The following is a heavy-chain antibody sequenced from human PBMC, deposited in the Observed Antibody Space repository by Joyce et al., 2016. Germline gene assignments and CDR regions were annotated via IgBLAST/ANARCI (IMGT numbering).Heavy chain of an antibody. D-gene: IGHD2-2*02. Sequence: QVQLVQSGAEVKKPGASVRVSCKASGYTFTDYYMHWVRQAPGQGLEWMGWINPNTGGTKYAQKVQGRVNMTRDTSISTAYIELSRLRSDDTAVYYCARRSDIIVIPPAIPYFNYWGQGTLVTVSS. CDR1: GYTFTDYY. J-gene: IGHJ4*02. V-gene: IGHV1-2*02. CDR2: INPNTGGT. CDR3: ARRSDIIVIPPAIPYFNY.